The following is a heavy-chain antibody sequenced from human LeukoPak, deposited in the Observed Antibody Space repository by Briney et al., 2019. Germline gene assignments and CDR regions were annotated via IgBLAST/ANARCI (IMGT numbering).Heavy chain of an antibody. J-gene: IGHJ4*02. CDR1: GYTFTAYH. D-gene: IGHD2-21*01. Sequence: ASVKVSCKASGYTFTAYHIHWLRQAPGQGLEWMGWIKPNSSATKYTQKFQGRVTLTRGTSISTAYLELSRLRSDDTAIYYCARACRSCGDSACSCFDYWGQGTLVTVSS. CDR2: IKPNSSAT. V-gene: IGHV1-2*02. CDR3: ARACRSCGDSACSCFDY.